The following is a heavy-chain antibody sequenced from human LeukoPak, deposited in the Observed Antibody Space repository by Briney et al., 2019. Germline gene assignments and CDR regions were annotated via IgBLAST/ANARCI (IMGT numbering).Heavy chain of an antibody. CDR1: GYSISSGYY. D-gene: IGHD2-2*01. J-gene: IGHJ4*02. V-gene: IGHV4-38-2*02. Sequence: PSETLSLTCTVSGYSISSGYYWGWIRQPPGKGLEWIGSIYHSGSTYYNPSLKSRVTISVDTSKNQFSLKLSSVTAADTAVYYCARAGFVVVPAANFDYWGQGTLVTVSS. CDR3: ARAGFVVVPAANFDY. CDR2: IYHSGST.